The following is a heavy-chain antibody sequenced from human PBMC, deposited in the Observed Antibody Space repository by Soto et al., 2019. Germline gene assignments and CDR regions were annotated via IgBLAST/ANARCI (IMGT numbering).Heavy chain of an antibody. J-gene: IGHJ5*02. CDR3: ARFRMFPGAVDP. D-gene: IGHD1-26*01. CDR1: GFTFSDYY. Sequence: QVQLVESGGGLVKPGGSLRLSCSASGFTFSDYYMSWIRQAPGKGLEWVSYFSSSGSTIYYADSVKGSFTISRDNAKNSVYRQMNSLRAEDTYVYYWARFRMFPGAVDPWGQGTLVTVSS. CDR2: FSSSGSTI. V-gene: IGHV3-11*01.